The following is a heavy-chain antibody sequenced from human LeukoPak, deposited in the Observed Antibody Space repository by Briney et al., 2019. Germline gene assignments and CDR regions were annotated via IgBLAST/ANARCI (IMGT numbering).Heavy chain of an antibody. V-gene: IGHV1-69*04. J-gene: IGHJ5*02. D-gene: IGHD6-13*01. CDR3: ARDRGRIATYNWFDP. CDR2: IIPIFGIA. Sequence: ASVKVSCKASGGTFSSYAISWVRQAPGQGLEWMGRIIPIFGIANYAQKFRGRVTITADKSTSTAYMELSSLRSEDTAVYYCARDRGRIATYNWFDPWGQGTLVTVSS. CDR1: GGTFSSYA.